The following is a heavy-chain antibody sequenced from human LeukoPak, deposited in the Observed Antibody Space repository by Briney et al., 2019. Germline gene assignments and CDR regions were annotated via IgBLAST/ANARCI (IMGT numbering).Heavy chain of an antibody. J-gene: IGHJ5*02. CDR1: GFIFSQYS. V-gene: IGHV3-23*01. CDR2: ISGSGGST. Sequence: GGSLRLSCAASGFIFSQYSMSWVRQAPGKGLEWVSAISGSGGSTYYADSVKGRFIISRDNSKNTLYLQMNSLRAEDTAVYYCAKDAMVYVTNWLDPWGQGTLVTVSS. CDR3: AKDAMVYVTNWLDP. D-gene: IGHD5-18*01.